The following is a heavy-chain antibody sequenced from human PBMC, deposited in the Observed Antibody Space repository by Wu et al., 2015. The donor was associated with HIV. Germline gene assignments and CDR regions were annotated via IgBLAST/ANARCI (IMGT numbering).Heavy chain of an antibody. CDR2: IDPSGGRV. J-gene: IGHJ3*01. CDR3: AIRIASTGNMEAFDL. V-gene: IGHV1-46*02. D-gene: IGHD2-8*02. CDR1: GDTLNRFT. Sequence: QVQLLQSGPEVRRPGSSVRISCKTLGDTLNRFTINWVRQAPGQGVEWLGVIDPSGGRVSYAEQFQGRVTMTRDTSTSTVSMHLTSLRSDDTAVYYCAIRIASTGNMEAFDLWGQGTMVIVSS.